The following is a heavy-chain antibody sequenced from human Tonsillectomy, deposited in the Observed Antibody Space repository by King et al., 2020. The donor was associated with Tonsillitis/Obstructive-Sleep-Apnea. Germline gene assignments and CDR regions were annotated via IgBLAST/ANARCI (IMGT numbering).Heavy chain of an antibody. V-gene: IGHV3-23*04. CDR3: AKDLLMLAAD. J-gene: IGHJ4*02. CDR2: ITGSGGTT. CDR1: GFTFSSSA. Sequence: VQLVESGGGLVQPGGSLRLSCAASGFTFSSSAMSWVRQTPGKGLEWVSAITGSGGTTYYADSVKGRFTISRDNSKNTLYLRLNSLSAEDTAVYYWAKDLLMLAADWGQGTLVSVSS. D-gene: IGHD3-16*01.